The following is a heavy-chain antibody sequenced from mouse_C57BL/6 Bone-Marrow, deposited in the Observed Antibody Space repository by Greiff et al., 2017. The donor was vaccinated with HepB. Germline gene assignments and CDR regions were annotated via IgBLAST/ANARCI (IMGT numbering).Heavy chain of an antibody. CDR2: IYPSDSET. J-gene: IGHJ1*03. CDR3: AREDTTVDSYGYFDV. D-gene: IGHD1-1*01. CDR1: GYTFTSYW. Sequence: QVQLQQPGAELVRPGSSVKLSCKASGYTFTSYWMDWVKQRPGQGLEWIGNIYPSDSETHYNQKFKDKATLTVDKSSSTAYMQLSSLTSEDSAVYCCAREDTTVDSYGYFDVWGTGTTVTVSS. V-gene: IGHV1-61*01.